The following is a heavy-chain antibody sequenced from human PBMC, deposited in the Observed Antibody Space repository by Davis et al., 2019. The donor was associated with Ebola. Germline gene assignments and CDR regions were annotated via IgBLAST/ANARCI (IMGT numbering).Heavy chain of an antibody. CDR2: INHSGST. J-gene: IGHJ4*02. CDR1: GGSFSDYY. D-gene: IGHD2-15*01. CDR3: ARYCSGGSCYYEGLDY. V-gene: IGHV4-34*01. Sequence: SETLSLTCAVYGGSFSDYYWSWIRQPPGKGLEWIGEINHSGSTNYNPSLKSRVTISVDTSKNQFSLKLSSVTAADTAVYYCARYCSGGSCYYEGLDYWGQGTLVTVSS.